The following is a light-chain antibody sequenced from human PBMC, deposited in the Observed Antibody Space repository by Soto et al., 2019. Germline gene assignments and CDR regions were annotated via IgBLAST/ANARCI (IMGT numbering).Light chain of an antibody. V-gene: IGLV2-14*01. CDR2: DVS. CDR3: TSFTSSSTLYV. Sequence: QSALTQHASVSGSPGQSITISCTGTGSDVGAYNYVSWYQQHPDKAPKLMIYDVSDRPSGVSNRFSGSKSGNTASLTISGLQAEDEADYYCTSFTSSSTLYVFGAGTKVTVL. J-gene: IGLJ1*01. CDR1: GSDVGAYNY.